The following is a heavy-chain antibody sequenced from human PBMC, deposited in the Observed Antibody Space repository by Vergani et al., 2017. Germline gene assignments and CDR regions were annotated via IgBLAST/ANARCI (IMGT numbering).Heavy chain of an antibody. V-gene: IGHV1-8*01. CDR3: ARDPPDYSNYVWWFDP. Sequence: QVQLVQSGAEVKKPGASVKVSCKASGYTFTSYDINWVRQATGQGLEWMGWMNPNSGNTGYAQKFQGRVTMTRNTSISTAYMELSSLRSDDTAVYYCARDPPDYSNYVWWFDPWGQGTLVTVSS. D-gene: IGHD4-11*01. J-gene: IGHJ5*02. CDR1: GYTFTSYD. CDR2: MNPNSGNT.